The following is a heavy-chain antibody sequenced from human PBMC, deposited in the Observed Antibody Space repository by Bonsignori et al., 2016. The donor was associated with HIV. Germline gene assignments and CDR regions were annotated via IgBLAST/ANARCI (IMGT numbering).Heavy chain of an antibody. D-gene: IGHD2-15*01. CDR3: ARDGWLVGYFQH. CDR2: ISISGSTI. V-gene: IGHV3-11*01. Sequence: RQAPGKGLEWVSYISISGSTIYYADSVKGRFTISRDNAKNSLYLQMNSLRAEDTAVYYCARDGWLVGYFQHWGQGTLVTVSS. J-gene: IGHJ1*01.